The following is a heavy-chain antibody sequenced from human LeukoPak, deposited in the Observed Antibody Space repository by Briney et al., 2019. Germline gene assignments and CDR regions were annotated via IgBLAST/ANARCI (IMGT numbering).Heavy chain of an antibody. J-gene: IGHJ6*02. D-gene: IGHD3-16*01. CDR2: IYTSGST. CDR3: ARDRAYSSGVLYGGVPRLRFVMDV. V-gene: IGHV4-4*07. Sequence: PSETLSLTCAVYGGSFSGYYWSWIRQPPGKGLEWIGRIYTSGSTNYNPSLKSRVTMSVDTSKNQFSLKLSSVTAADTAVYYCARDRAYSSGVLYGGVPRLRFVMDVWGQGTTVTVSS. CDR1: GGSFSGYY.